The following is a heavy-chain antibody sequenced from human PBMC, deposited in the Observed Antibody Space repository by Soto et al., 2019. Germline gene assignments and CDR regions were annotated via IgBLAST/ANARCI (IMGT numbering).Heavy chain of an antibody. CDR1: GYSISSGYY. J-gene: IGHJ5*02. CDR3: AREDSRTFDP. CDR2: IYHSGST. D-gene: IGHD6-13*01. Sequence: SETLSLTCGVSGYSISSGYYWGWIRQPPGKGLEWIGGIYHSGSTLYNPSLQSRVTISVDTSKNQFSLKLNSVTAADTAVYYCAREDSRTFDPWGQGTLVTSPQ. V-gene: IGHV4-38-2*02.